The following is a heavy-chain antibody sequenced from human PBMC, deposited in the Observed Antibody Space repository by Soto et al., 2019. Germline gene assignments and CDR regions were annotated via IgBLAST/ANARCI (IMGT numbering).Heavy chain of an antibody. J-gene: IGHJ4*02. CDR1: GGTFSSYA. D-gene: IGHD2-21*02. V-gene: IGHV1-69*13. CDR2: IIPIFGTA. CDR3: ARSIVVVTALDY. Sequence: GASVNVSCKASGGTFSSYAISWVRQAPGQGLEWMGGIIPIFGTANYAQKFQGRVTITADESTSTAYMELSSLRSDDTAVYYCARSIVVVTALDYWGQGTLVTVSS.